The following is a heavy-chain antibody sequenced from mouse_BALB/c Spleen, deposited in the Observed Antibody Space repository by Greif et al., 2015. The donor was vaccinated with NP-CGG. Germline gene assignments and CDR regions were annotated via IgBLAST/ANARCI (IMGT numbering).Heavy chain of an antibody. CDR2: IDPANINS. Sequence: VQLQQSGAELVKPGASVKLSCTASGFNIKDTYMHWVKQRPEQGLEWIGRIDPANINSKYDPKFQGKATITPDTSSNTAYQLLSSLTSEDTAVYFWANAYSQSLGFAYWGQGTLVTVSA. D-gene: IGHD2-10*01. CDR3: ANAYSQSLGFAY. CDR1: GFNIKDTY. J-gene: IGHJ3*01. V-gene: IGHV14-3*02.